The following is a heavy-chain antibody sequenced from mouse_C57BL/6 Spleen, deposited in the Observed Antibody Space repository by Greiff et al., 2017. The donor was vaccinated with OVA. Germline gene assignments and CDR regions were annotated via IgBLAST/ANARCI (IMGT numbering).Heavy chain of an antibody. CDR2: IRLKSDNYAT. V-gene: IGHV6-3*01. D-gene: IGHD2-10*01. Sequence: EVKLEESGGGLVQPGGSMKLSCVASGFTFSNYWMNWVRQSPEKGLAWVAQIRLKSDNYATHYAESVKGRFTISRDESKSSVYLQMNNLRAEDTGIYYCTAYIYAMDYWGQGTSVTVSS. CDR1: GFTFSNYW. J-gene: IGHJ4*01. CDR3: TAYIYAMDY.